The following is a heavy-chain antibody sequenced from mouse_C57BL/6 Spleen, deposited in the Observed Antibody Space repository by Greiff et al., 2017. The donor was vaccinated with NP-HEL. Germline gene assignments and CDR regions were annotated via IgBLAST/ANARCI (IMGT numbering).Heavy chain of an antibody. J-gene: IGHJ4*01. CDR3: ARNLLGAMDY. Sequence: EVQLQQSGPELVKPGASVKISCKASGYTFTDYYMNWVKQSHGKSLEWIGDINPNNGGTSYNQKFKGKATLTVDKSSSTAYMELRSLTSEDSAVYYCARNLLGAMDYWGQGTSVTVSS. V-gene: IGHV1-26*01. CDR1: GYTFTDYY. CDR2: INPNNGGT. D-gene: IGHD2-10*01.